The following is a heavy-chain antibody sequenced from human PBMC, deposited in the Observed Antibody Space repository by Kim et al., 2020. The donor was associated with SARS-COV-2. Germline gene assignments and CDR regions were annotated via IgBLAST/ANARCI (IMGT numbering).Heavy chain of an antibody. CDR3: ARVSGGDSSSPNRFDP. CDR2: IYSSGGT. V-gene: IGHV4-4*07. D-gene: IGHD6-6*01. Sequence: SETLSLTCTVSGASISSYYWSWIRQPAGKGLEWIGRIYSSGGTNYNPSLESRVAMSLDTSKNQFSLKLTSLTAADTAVYYCARVSGGDSSSPNRFDPCG. CDR1: GASISSYY. J-gene: IGHJ5*02.